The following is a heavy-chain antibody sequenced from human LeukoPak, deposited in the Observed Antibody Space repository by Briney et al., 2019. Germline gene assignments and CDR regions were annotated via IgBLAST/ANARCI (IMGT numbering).Heavy chain of an antibody. CDR1: GGSISSGGYY. J-gene: IGHJ5*02. D-gene: IGHD3-3*01. CDR2: IYYSGST. Sequence: SQTLSLTCTVSGGSISSGGYYWSWIRQHPGKGLEWIGYIYYSGSTYYNPSLKSRVTISVDTSKNQFSLKLSSVTAADTAVYYCARGGGVTIFGVVGNWFDPWGQGTLVTVSS. CDR3: ARGGGVTIFGVVGNWFDP. V-gene: IGHV4-31*03.